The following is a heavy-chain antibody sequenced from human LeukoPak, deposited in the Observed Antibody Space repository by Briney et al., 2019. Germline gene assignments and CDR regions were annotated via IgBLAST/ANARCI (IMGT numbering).Heavy chain of an antibody. CDR2: IYTSGST. V-gene: IGHV4-4*07. J-gene: IGHJ4*02. D-gene: IGHD5-18*01. CDR3: ARDRHVDTAIMYYFDY. CDR1: GGSISSYY. Sequence: PSETLSLTCTVSGGSISSYYWSWIRQPAGKGLEWIGRIYTSGSTNYNPSLKSRVTMSVDTSKNQFSLKLSSVTAADTAVYYCARDRHVDTAIMYYFDYWGQGTLVTVSS.